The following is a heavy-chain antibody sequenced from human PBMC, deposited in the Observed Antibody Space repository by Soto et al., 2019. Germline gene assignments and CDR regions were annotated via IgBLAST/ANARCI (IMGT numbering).Heavy chain of an antibody. D-gene: IGHD2-21*02. Sequence: SETLSLTCSVSGGSISSSSYFWGWIRQPPGKGLEWIGSIYYSGSTYYNQSLKSRDTVSVDTSKNQFSLKLSSVTAADTAVYYCARHPSDFWFDPWGQGTLVTVS. CDR1: GGSISSSSYF. J-gene: IGHJ5*02. V-gene: IGHV4-39*01. CDR2: IYYSGST. CDR3: ARHPSDFWFDP.